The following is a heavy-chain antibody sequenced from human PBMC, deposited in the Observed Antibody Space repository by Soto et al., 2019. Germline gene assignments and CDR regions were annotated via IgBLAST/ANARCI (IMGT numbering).Heavy chain of an antibody. V-gene: IGHV1-46*01. J-gene: IGHJ6*02. CDR3: ARDREQFFVREYYYDMDS. Sequence: ASVKVSCKASGYTFTSYYMHWVRQAPGQGLEWMGIINPSGGSTSYAQKFQGRVTMTRDTSTSTVYMELSSLRSEDTAVYYCARDREQFFVREYYYDMDSWGQESSLTVSS. D-gene: IGHD1-26*01. CDR2: INPSGGST. CDR1: GYTFTSYY.